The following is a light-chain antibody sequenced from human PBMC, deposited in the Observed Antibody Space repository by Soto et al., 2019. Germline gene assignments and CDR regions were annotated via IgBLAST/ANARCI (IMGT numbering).Light chain of an antibody. V-gene: IGKV1-33*01. CDR1: QDISNY. CDR3: QQYDHLPRT. Sequence: DIQMTQSPSSLSASVGDRVTITCQASQDISNYLNWYQQKPGKAPKLLIYDASNLETGVPSRFSGSGSGTDFTFTISSLQPEDIATYYCQQYDHLPRTFGQGTRLEIK. J-gene: IGKJ5*01. CDR2: DAS.